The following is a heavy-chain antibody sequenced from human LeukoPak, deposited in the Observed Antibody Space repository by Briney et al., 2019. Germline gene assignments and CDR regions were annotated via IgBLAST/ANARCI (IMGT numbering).Heavy chain of an antibody. V-gene: IGHV4-59*12. J-gene: IGHJ6*03. CDR3: AREVPPPYYYYMDV. CDR1: GGSISSYY. CDR2: IYYSGTT. Sequence: PSETLSLTCTVSGGSISSYYWSWIRQPPGKGLEWIGYIYYSGTTNYNPSLKSRVTISVDTSKNQFSLKLSAVTAAGTAVYYCAREVPPPYYYYMDVWGKGTTVTVSS.